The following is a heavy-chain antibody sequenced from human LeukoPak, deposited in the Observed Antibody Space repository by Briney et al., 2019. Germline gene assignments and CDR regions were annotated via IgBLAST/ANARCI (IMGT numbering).Heavy chain of an antibody. CDR2: ISAYNGNT. CDR3: ARVLYYYDSSGYYAGY. V-gene: IGHV1-18*01. D-gene: IGHD3-22*01. J-gene: IGHJ4*02. Sequence: ASVKVSCKASGYTFTSYGISWVRQAPVQGLEWMGWISAYNGNTNYAQKLQGRVTMTTDTSTSTAYMELRSLRSDDTAVYYCARVLYYYDSSGYYAGYWGQGTLVTVSS. CDR1: GYTFTSYG.